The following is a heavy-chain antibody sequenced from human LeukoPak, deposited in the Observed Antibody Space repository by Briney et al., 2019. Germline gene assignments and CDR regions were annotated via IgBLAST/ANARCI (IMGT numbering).Heavy chain of an antibody. CDR1: GVSTTSGNDY. J-gene: IGHJ5*02. CDR3: ARSRGVPRWFGP. V-gene: IGHV4-39*07. CDR2: IYTGGST. D-gene: IGHD3-10*01. Sequence: SETLSLTCNVSGVSTTSGNDYWGWIRQPRGKGLEWIANIYTGGSTYYNPALQNRAAISIDTSKDQFFLRLTSLTAADTAVYYCARSRGVPRWFGPWGQGILVTVSS.